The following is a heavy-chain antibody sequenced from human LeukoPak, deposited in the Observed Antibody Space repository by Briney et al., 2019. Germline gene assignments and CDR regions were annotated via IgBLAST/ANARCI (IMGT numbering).Heavy chain of an antibody. CDR2: IYYSGST. J-gene: IGHJ5*02. CDR1: GGSISSYY. CDR3: ARGPPGGQFDP. Sequence: SETLSPTCTVSGGSISSYYWSWIRQPPGKGLEWIGYIYYSGSTNYNPSLKSRVTISVDTSKNQFSLKLSSVTAADTAVYYCARGPPGGQFDPWGQGTLVTVSS. D-gene: IGHD3-10*01. V-gene: IGHV4-59*01.